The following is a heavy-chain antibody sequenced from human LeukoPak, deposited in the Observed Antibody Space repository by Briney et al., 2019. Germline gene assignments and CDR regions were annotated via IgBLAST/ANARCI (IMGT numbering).Heavy chain of an antibody. CDR2: INPNSGGT. CDR1: GYTFTGYY. Sequence: ASVKVSCKASGYTFTGYYMHWVRQAPGQGLEWTGWINPNSGGTNYAQKFQGRVTMTRDTSISTAYMELSRLRSDDTAVYYCARVGGRYQLLSRYYFDYWGQGTLVTVSS. J-gene: IGHJ4*02. V-gene: IGHV1-2*02. CDR3: ARVGGRYQLLSRYYFDY. D-gene: IGHD2-2*01.